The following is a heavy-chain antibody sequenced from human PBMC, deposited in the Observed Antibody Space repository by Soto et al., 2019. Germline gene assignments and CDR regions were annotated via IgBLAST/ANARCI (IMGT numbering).Heavy chain of an antibody. CDR3: AHRVSLFGMDV. CDR2: IYGDDTK. CDR1: GFSLITTEIQ. J-gene: IGHJ6*02. V-gene: IGHV2-5*02. Sequence: QITLKESGPTLVKPTQTLTLTCTFSGFSLITTEIQVAWIRQSPGKALECLAVIYGDDTKRYSPSLSSRLTVTKDTSKNQVGLIMTNMDPGDTGTYYCAHRVSLFGMDVWGQGTTVTVSS.